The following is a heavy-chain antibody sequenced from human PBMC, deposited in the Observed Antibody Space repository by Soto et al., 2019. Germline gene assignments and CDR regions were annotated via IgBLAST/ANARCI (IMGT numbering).Heavy chain of an antibody. CDR1: GGSISSSSYY. Sequence: SETLSLTCTVSGGSISSSSYYWGWIRQPPGKGLEWIGEINHSGSTNYNPSLKSRVTISVDTSKNQFSLKLSSVTAADTAVYYCARFSGIYYYGMDVWGQGTTVPVSS. J-gene: IGHJ6*02. V-gene: IGHV4-39*07. CDR3: ARFSGIYYYGMDV. CDR2: INHSGST. D-gene: IGHD3-10*01.